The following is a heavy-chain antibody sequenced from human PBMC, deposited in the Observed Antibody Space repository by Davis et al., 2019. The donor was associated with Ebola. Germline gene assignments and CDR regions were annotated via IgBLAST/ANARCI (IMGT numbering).Heavy chain of an antibody. CDR2: IHTDGSST. D-gene: IGHD6-6*01. J-gene: IGHJ4*02. CDR1: GFTFSSYW. Sequence: GESLKISCAASGFTFSSYWMHWVRQVPGKGLVWVSRIHTDGSSTSYADSVKGRFTISRDNAKNSLYLQMNSLRDEDTAVYYCARLPAARNLGPQDWGQGTLVTVSS. V-gene: IGHV3-74*01. CDR3: ARLPAARNLGPQD.